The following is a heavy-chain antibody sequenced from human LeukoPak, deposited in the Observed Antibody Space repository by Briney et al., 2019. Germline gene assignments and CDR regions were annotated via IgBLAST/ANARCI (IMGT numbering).Heavy chain of an antibody. CDR1: GYSFTDYY. V-gene: IGHV1-2*02. J-gene: IGHJ5*02. D-gene: IGHD3-3*01. CDR3: ARADFIDAGPYLIGP. Sequence: ASVKVSCKTSGYSFTDYYIHWVRQAPGQGLEWMGWINTKSGRTSPARKFQGRVTMTRDPSVTTVYMDLAWLTSDDTAIYFCARADFIDAGPYLIGPWGQGTLVTVSS. CDR2: INTKSGRT.